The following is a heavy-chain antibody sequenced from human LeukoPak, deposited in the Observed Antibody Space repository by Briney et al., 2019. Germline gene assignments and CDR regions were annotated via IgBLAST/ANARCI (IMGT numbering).Heavy chain of an antibody. CDR1: GFTFSDYY. J-gene: IGHJ3*02. CDR2: LSSSSTYT. D-gene: IGHD3-10*01. CDR3: ARGSGSSAFDI. Sequence: PGGSLRLSCAASGFTFSDYYMSWISRAPGKGLEWVSYLSSSSTYTNYADSVKGRFTISRDNAKNSLYLQMNRLRAEDTAVYYCARGSGSSAFDIWGQGTMVTVSS. V-gene: IGHV3-11*05.